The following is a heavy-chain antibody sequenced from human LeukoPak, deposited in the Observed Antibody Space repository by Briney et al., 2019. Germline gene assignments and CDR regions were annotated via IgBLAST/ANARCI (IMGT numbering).Heavy chain of an antibody. D-gene: IGHD5-18*01. CDR2: MYSAGFT. CDR1: GFTVSSNY. J-gene: IGHJ6*03. V-gene: IGHV3-53*01. CDR3: ARDTAMVTGYYYYYYMDV. Sequence: GGSLRLSCVVSGFTVSSNYMSWVRQAPGKGLEWVSVMYSAGFTYYADSVKGRFTISRDNAKNSLYLQMNSLRAEDTAVYYCARDTAMVTGYYYYYYMDVWGKGTTVTVSS.